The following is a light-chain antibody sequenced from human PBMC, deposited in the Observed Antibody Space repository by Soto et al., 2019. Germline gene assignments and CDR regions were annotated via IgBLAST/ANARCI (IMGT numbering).Light chain of an antibody. CDR2: DAS. J-gene: IGKJ2*01. CDR1: QSVISDF. CDR3: QHTFHSPRT. V-gene: IGKV3-20*01. Sequence: EIVLTQSPGTLSLSPGEMASLSCRASQSVISDFLAWYQQKRGQPPRLLIYDASKRSTGIPARFSGGGSGTAFTLTISRVEPEDSAVYYCQHTFHSPRTFGQGTRLEIK.